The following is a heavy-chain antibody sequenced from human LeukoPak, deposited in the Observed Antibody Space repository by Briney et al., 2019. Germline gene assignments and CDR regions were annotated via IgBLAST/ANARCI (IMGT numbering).Heavy chain of an antibody. CDR2: ISSSSSYI. J-gene: IGHJ4*02. V-gene: IGHV3-11*03. CDR1: GFTFSDYY. D-gene: IGHD6-13*01. CDR3: ARVAAAGYYFDY. Sequence: GGSLRLSCAAPGFTFSDYYMTWIRQAPGKGLEWVSYISSSSSYINYADSVKGRFTISRDNAKNSLYLQMNSLRAEDTAVYYCARVAAAGYYFDYWGQGTLVTVSS.